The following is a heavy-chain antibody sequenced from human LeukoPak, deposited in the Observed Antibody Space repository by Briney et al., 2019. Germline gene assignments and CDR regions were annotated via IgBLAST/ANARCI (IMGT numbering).Heavy chain of an antibody. V-gene: IGHV3-11*05. J-gene: IGHJ4*02. CDR3: AREAQYSSSWYDY. CDR1: GXTFSDYY. D-gene: IGHD6-13*01. Sequence: KPGGSLRLSCAASGXTFSDYYMSWIRQAPGKGLEWVSYISSSSSYTNYADSVKGRFTISRDNDKNSLYLQMNSLRAEDTAVYYCAREAQYSSSWYDYWGQGTLVTVSS. CDR2: ISSSSSYT.